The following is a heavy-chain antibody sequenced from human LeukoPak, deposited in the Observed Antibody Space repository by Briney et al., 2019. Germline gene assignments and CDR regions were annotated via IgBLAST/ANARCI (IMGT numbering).Heavy chain of an antibody. V-gene: IGHV3-23*01. CDR1: GFTFSSYA. Sequence: PGGSLRLSCAASGFTFSSYAMSWVRQAPGKGLEWVSAISGSGGSTYYGDSVKGRFTISRDNSKNTLYLQMNSLRAEDTAVYYCAKDKRITFGGVIVFDYWGQGTLVTVSS. CDR2: ISGSGGST. CDR3: AKDKRITFGGVIVFDY. D-gene: IGHD3-16*02. J-gene: IGHJ4*02.